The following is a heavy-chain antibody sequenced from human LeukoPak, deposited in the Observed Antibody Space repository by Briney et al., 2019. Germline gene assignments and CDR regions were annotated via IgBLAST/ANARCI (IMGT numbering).Heavy chain of an antibody. D-gene: IGHD2-8*01. Sequence: PGGSLRLSCAASGFTFSSYGMHWVRQAPGKGLEWVAVISYDGSNKYYADSVKGRFTISRDNSKNTLYLQMNSLRAEDTAVYYCARGKVLMVYALDYWGQGTLVTVSS. CDR1: GFTFSSYG. V-gene: IGHV3-30*03. J-gene: IGHJ4*02. CDR2: ISYDGSNK. CDR3: ARGKVLMVYALDY.